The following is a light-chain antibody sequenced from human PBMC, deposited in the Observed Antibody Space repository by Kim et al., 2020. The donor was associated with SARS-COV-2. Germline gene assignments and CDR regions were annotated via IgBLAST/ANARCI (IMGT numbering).Light chain of an antibody. CDR1: QSISSG. Sequence: GDRVTITCRASQSISSGLAWYQQKPGKAPNLLIYAASTLQSGVPSRFSGSGSGTDFTLTISSLQPDDLATYYCLQDNSYSPTFGEGTKVDIK. CDR2: AAS. CDR3: LQDNSYSPT. V-gene: IGKV1-5*01. J-gene: IGKJ4*01.